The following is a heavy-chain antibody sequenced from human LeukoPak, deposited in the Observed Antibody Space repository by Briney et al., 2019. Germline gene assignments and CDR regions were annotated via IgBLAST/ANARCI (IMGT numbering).Heavy chain of an antibody. V-gene: IGHV3-7*01. CDR2: IKQDGSEK. Sequence: GGSLRLSCAASGFTFSSYWMSWVRQAPGKGLEWVAHIKQDGSEKYYVDSVKGRFTISRDNAKNSLYLQMNSLRAEDTAVYYCARDTGSSSFYYYYYMDVWGKGTTVTVSS. D-gene: IGHD6-6*01. CDR1: GFTFSSYW. J-gene: IGHJ6*03. CDR3: ARDTGSSSFYYYYYMDV.